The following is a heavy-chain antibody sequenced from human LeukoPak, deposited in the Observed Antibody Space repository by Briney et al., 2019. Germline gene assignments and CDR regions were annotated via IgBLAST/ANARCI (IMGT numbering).Heavy chain of an antibody. Sequence: PGGSLRLSCAASGFTFSSYWMSWVRQAPGKGLEWVANIKRDGSEKYYVDSVKGRFTISRDNAKNSLYLQMNSLRAEDTAVYYCARNAYSSSWYATPFDYWGQGTLVTVSS. J-gene: IGHJ4*02. D-gene: IGHD6-13*01. CDR3: ARNAYSSSWYATPFDY. V-gene: IGHV3-7*04. CDR2: IKRDGSEK. CDR1: GFTFSSYW.